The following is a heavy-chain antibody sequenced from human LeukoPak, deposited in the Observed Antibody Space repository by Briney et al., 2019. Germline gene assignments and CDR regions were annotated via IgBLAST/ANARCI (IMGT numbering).Heavy chain of an antibody. CDR2: IKQDGSEK. CDR1: GYIFSTYW. J-gene: IGHJ4*02. D-gene: IGHD3-9*01. V-gene: IGHV3-7*03. CDR3: ARDGVYYDILTGFDY. Sequence: GGSLRLSCVGSGYIFSTYWMNWVRQAPGKGLEWVANIKQDGSEKYYVDSVEGRFTISRDNAKNSLYLQMNSLRAEDTAVYYCARDGVYYDILTGFDYWGQGTLVTVSS.